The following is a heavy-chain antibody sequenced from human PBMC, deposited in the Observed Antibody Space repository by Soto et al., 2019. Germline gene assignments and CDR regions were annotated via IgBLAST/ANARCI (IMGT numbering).Heavy chain of an antibody. J-gene: IGHJ4*01. CDR3: VRGRLGLFDF. CDR2: ISGSSNAI. V-gene: IGHV3-48*04. Sequence: EVQLVESGGNWVQPGGSLRLTCAVSGFTPRNFALNWFRQAPGRGLEWVSYISGSSNAIYYADSVRGRFTTSRDNAENSLYLQMNSLSAEETAVYYCVRGRLGLFDFWGHGNLVTVSS. CDR1: GFTPRNFA. D-gene: IGHD6-19*01.